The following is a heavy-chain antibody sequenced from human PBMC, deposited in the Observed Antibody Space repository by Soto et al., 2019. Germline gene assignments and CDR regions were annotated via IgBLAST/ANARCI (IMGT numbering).Heavy chain of an antibody. J-gene: IGHJ6*02. CDR3: ARLRVLEWHGHGMDV. V-gene: IGHV1-69*05. CDR1: GGTFSSYA. D-gene: IGHD3-3*01. Sequence: QVQLVQSGAEVKKPGSSVKVSCKASGGTFSSYAISWVRQAPGQGLEWMGGIIPIFGTANYAQKFQGRVTITPDESXXTADMELRSLGSEDTAVYYSARLRVLEWHGHGMDVWGQGTTVTVSS. CDR2: IIPIFGTA.